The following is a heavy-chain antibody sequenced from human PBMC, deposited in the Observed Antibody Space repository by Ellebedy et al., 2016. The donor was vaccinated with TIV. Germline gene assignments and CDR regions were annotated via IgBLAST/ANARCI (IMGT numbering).Heavy chain of an antibody. V-gene: IGHV3-48*04. Sequence: GESLKISCAASGFTFSSYWMSWVRQAPGKGLEWVSYISSSGSTIYYADSVKGRFTISRDNAKNSLYLQMNSLRAEDTAVYYCARIPHCSSTSCQIDYWGQGTLVTVSS. CDR1: GFTFSSYW. CDR3: ARIPHCSSTSCQIDY. D-gene: IGHD2-2*01. CDR2: ISSSGSTI. J-gene: IGHJ4*02.